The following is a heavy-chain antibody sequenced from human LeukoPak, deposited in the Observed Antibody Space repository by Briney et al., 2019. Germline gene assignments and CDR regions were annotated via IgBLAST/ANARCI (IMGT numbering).Heavy chain of an antibody. CDR1: GGSISSGDYY. CDR3: ARDPLRITIFGVALGAFDI. CDR2: VYYSGNT. V-gene: IGHV4-30-4*08. Sequence: HSETLSLTCTVSGGSISSGDYYWTWIRQPPGKGLEWIGYVYYSGNTYYNPSLKSRVTLSVDTSKNQFSLKLSSVTAADTAVYYCARDPLRITIFGVALGAFDIWGQGTMVTVSS. D-gene: IGHD3-3*01. J-gene: IGHJ3*02.